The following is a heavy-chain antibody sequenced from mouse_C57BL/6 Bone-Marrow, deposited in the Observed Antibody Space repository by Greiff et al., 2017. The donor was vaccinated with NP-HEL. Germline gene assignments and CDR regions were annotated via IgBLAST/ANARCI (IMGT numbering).Heavy chain of an antibody. CDR3: ARRGSSLYYFDY. CDR2: ISSGGSYT. Sequence: EVQGVESGGDLVKPGGSLKLSCAASGFTFSSYGMSWVRQTPDKRLEWVATISSGGSYTYYPDSVKGRFTISRDNAKNTLYLQMSSLKSEDTAMYYCARRGSSLYYFDYWGQGTTLTVSS. J-gene: IGHJ2*01. D-gene: IGHD1-1*01. V-gene: IGHV5-6*01. CDR1: GFTFSSYG.